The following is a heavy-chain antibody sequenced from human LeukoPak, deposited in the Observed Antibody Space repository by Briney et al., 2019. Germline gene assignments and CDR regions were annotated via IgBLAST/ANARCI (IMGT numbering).Heavy chain of an antibody. CDR1: GGSISSYY. CDR3: ARAFDYSSGWYAFDI. V-gene: IGHV4-59*01. J-gene: IGHJ3*02. D-gene: IGHD6-19*01. Sequence: SETLSLTCTVSGGSISSYYWSWIRQPPGKGLEWIGYIYYSGSTNYNPSLKSRVTISVDTSKNQFSLKLSSETAADTAVYYCARAFDYSSGWYAFDIWGQGTMVTVSS. CDR2: IYYSGST.